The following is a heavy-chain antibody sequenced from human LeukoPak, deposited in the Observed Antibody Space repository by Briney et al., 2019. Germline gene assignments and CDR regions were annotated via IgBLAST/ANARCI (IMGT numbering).Heavy chain of an antibody. CDR3: ARTLRGYGDYPLYYYYYYGTDV. CDR2: INHSGST. D-gene: IGHD4-17*01. Sequence: SETLSLTCAVYGGSFSGYYWSWIRQPPGKGLEWIGEINHSGSTNYNPSLKSRVTISVDTSKNQFSLKLSSVTAADTAVYYCARTLRGYGDYPLYYYYYYGTDVWGQGTTVTVSS. CDR1: GGSFSGYY. V-gene: IGHV4-34*01. J-gene: IGHJ6*02.